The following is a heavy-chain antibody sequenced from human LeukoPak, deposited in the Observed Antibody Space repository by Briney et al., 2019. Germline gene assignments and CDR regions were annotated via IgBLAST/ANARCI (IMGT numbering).Heavy chain of an antibody. CDR1: GFTFSSYG. Sequence: GGSLRLSCAASGFTFSSYGMHWVRQAPGKGLEWVAVISYDGSNKYYADSVRGRFTISGDISKNTLYLQMNSLSAEDTAVYFCAKAVTNDWYFDLWGRGTRVIVSS. CDR3: AKAVTNDWYFDL. D-gene: IGHD1-14*01. V-gene: IGHV3-30*18. CDR2: ISYDGSNK. J-gene: IGHJ2*01.